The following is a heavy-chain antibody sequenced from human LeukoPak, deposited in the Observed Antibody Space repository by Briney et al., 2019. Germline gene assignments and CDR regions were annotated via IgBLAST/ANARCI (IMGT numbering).Heavy chain of an antibody. CDR3: ARFAYSSSSGRPFDY. D-gene: IGHD6-6*01. V-gene: IGHV4-34*01. CDR1: GGSFSGYY. CDR2: INHSGST. J-gene: IGHJ4*02. Sequence: SETLSLTCAVYGGSFSGYYWSWIRQPPGKGLEWIGEINHSGSTNYNPSLKSRVTISVDTSKNQFSLKLSPVTAADTAVYYCARFAYSSSSGRPFDYWGQGTLVTVSS.